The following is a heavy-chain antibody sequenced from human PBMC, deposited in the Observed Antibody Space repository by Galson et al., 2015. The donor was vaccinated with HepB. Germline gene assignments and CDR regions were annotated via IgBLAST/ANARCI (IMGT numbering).Heavy chain of an antibody. D-gene: IGHD3-22*01. CDR1: GLTFTNYA. Sequence: SLRLSCAASGLTFTNYAMSWVRQAPGKGLEWVSGIYPDGHITYYADSAKGRFTISRDNSKNTLYLQMNSLRAEDTAVYYCAMGEYFDTSDYYSPADYWGQGTLVTVSS. CDR3: AMGEYFDTSDYYSPADY. V-gene: IGHV3-23*01. J-gene: IGHJ4*02. CDR2: IYPDGHIT.